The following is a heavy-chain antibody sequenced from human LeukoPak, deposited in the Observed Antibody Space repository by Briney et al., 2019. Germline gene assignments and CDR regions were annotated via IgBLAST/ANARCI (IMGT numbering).Heavy chain of an antibody. D-gene: IGHD3-9*01. J-gene: IGHJ6*03. CDR1: GGSISSYY. Sequence: SETLSLTCTVSGGSISSYYWSWIRQPAGKGLEWIGRIYTSGSTNYNPSLKSRVTMSVDTSKNQFSLKLSSVTAADTAVYYCARALISGYYEADYYYYMDVWGKGTTVTVSS. CDR3: ARALISGYYEADYYYYMDV. V-gene: IGHV4-4*07. CDR2: IYTSGST.